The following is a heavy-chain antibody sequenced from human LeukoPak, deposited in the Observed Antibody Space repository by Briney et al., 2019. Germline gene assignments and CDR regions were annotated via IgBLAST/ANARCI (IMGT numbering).Heavy chain of an antibody. CDR3: ARGVIGPAAGDY. Sequence: LPGGSLRLSCAASKFIFSDYGMHWVRQAPGKGLEWVAFIWYDGSDEYYADSVKGRFTISRDNAKNSLYLQMNSLRAEDTAVYYCARGVIGPAAGDYWGQGTLVTVSS. D-gene: IGHD2-2*01. CDR2: IWYDGSDE. J-gene: IGHJ4*02. V-gene: IGHV3-33*01. CDR1: KFIFSDYG.